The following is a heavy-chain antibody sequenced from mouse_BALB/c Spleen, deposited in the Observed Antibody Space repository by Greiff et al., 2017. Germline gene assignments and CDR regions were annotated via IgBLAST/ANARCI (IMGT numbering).Heavy chain of an antibody. CDR1: GFTFSSYA. CDR3: AGVYYDYDGPHWYFDV. CDR2: ISSGGST. Sequence: EVMLVESGGGLVKPGGSLKLSCAASGFTFSSYAMSWVRQTPEKRLEWVASISSGGSTYYPDSVKGRFTISRDNARNILYLQMSSLRSEDTAMYYCAGVYYDYDGPHWYFDVWGAGTTVTVSS. D-gene: IGHD2-4*01. J-gene: IGHJ1*01. V-gene: IGHV5-6-5*01.